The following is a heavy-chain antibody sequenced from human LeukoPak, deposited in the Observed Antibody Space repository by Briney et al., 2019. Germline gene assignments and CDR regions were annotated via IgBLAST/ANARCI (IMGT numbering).Heavy chain of an antibody. J-gene: IGHJ4*02. CDR3: ARDPDYGDSHFDY. D-gene: IGHD4-17*01. CDR1: GGSISSYY. CDR2: IYYSGST. V-gene: IGHV4-59*12. Sequence: SSETLSLTCTVSGGSISSYYWSWIRQPPGKGLEWIGYIYYSGSTNYNPSLKSRVTISVDTSKNQFSLKLSSVTAADTAVYYCARDPDYGDSHFDYWGQGTLVTVSS.